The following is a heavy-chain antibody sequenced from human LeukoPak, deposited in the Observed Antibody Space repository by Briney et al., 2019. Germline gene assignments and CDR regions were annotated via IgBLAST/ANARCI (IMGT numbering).Heavy chain of an antibody. Sequence: GGSLRLSCAASGFTFSSYAMHWVRQAPGKGLEWVAVIPYDGSNKYYADSVKGRFTISRDNSKNTLYLQMNSLRAEDTAVYYCAKAAAAGRDYYYYMDVWGKGTTVTVSS. CDR1: GFTFSSYA. J-gene: IGHJ6*03. V-gene: IGHV3-30-3*01. CDR2: IPYDGSNK. CDR3: AKAAAAGRDYYYYMDV. D-gene: IGHD6-13*01.